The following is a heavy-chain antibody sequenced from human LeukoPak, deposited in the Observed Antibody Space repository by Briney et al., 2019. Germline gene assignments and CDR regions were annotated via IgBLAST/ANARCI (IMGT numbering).Heavy chain of an antibody. CDR1: GFTFSNYW. J-gene: IGHJ4*02. CDR2: INHSGST. D-gene: IGHD2-15*01. V-gene: IGHV4-34*01. Sequence: GSLRLSCAASGFTFSNYWMTWVRQPPGKGLEWIGEINHSGSTNYNPSLKSRVTISVDTSKNQFSLKLSSVTAADTAVYYCARGPYCSGGSCYSKRLDYWGQGTLVTVSS. CDR3: ARGPYCSGGSCYSKRLDY.